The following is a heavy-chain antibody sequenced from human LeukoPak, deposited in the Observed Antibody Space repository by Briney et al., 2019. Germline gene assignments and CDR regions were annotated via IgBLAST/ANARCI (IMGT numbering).Heavy chain of an antibody. Sequence: GGSVTLSCAASGFTFSSYGMHWVRQAPGKGLEWVAVIWYDGSNKYYADSVKGRFTISRDNSKNTLYLQMNRLRAEDTAVYYCARGVLSGYSSGWYMGFDYWGQATLVTHSS. CDR3: ARGVLSGYSSGWYMGFDY. CDR1: GFTFSSYG. CDR2: IWYDGSNK. D-gene: IGHD6-19*01. V-gene: IGHV3-33*01. J-gene: IGHJ4*02.